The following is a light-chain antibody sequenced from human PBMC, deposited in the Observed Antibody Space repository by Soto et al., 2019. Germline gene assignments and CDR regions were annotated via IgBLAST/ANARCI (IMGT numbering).Light chain of an antibody. CDR2: GAS. CDR1: RGIRTD. Sequence: DIQMTQSPSTLSASVGDRVTITCRASRGIRTDLGWYRQRPGKAPELLISGASNLQSGVSSRFSGSGSGTDFTLTISSLQPEDFATYYCQQSYSTPISFGQGTRLEIK. V-gene: IGKV1-39*01. CDR3: QQSYSTPIS. J-gene: IGKJ5*01.